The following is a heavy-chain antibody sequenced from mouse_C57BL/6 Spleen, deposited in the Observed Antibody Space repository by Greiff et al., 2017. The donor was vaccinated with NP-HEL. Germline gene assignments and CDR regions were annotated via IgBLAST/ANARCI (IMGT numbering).Heavy chain of an antibody. Sequence: QVHVKQPGAELVRPGSSVKLSCKASGYTFTSYWMHWVKQRPIQGLEWIGNIDPSDSETHYNQKFKDKATLTVDKSSSTAYMQLSSLTSEDSAVYYCARSGTMTYYFDYWGQGTTLTVSS. CDR1: GYTFTSYW. CDR3: ARSGTMTYYFDY. CDR2: IDPSDSET. D-gene: IGHD4-1*01. V-gene: IGHV1-52*01. J-gene: IGHJ2*01.